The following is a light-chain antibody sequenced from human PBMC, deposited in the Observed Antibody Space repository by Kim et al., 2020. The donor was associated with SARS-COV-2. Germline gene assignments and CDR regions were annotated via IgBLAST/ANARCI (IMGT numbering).Light chain of an antibody. CDR1: SSDVVGYNY. CDR2: DVS. J-gene: IGLJ2*01. Sequence: SITISCTGTSSDVVGYNYVAWYQQHPGKAPKLMIYDVSKRPSGVSNRFSGSKSGNTASLTISGLQADDEADYYCSSYTSSSHVVFGGGTQLTVL. CDR3: SSYTSSSHVV. V-gene: IGLV2-14*04.